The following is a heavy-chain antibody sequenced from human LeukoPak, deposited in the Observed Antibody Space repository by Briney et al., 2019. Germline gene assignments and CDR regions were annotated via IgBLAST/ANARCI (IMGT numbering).Heavy chain of an antibody. CDR3: HGWQQLAHFDY. V-gene: IGHV4-61*01. D-gene: IGHD6-13*01. CDR1: GGSVSSGSYY. Sequence: SETLSLTCTVSGGSVSSGSYYWSWIRQPPGKGLEWIGYIYYSGSTNYNPSLKSRVTISVGTSKNQFSLKLSSVTAADTAVYYCHGWQQLAHFDYWGQGTLVTVSS. CDR2: IYYSGST. J-gene: IGHJ4*02.